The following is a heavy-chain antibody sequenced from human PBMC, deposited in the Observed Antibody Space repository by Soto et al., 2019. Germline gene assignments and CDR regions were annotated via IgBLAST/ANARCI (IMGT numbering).Heavy chain of an antibody. D-gene: IGHD6-13*01. CDR3: ARGRYSSSWPQTYNWFDP. J-gene: IGHJ5*02. Sequence: QLQLQESGPGLVKPSETLSLTCTVSGGSISSSSYYWGWIRQPPGKGLEWIGSIYYSGSTYYNPSLKSRVAISVDTSKNQFSLKLSSVTAADTAVYYCARGRYSSSWPQTYNWFDPWGQGTLVTVSS. CDR1: GGSISSSSYY. V-gene: IGHV4-39*01. CDR2: IYYSGST.